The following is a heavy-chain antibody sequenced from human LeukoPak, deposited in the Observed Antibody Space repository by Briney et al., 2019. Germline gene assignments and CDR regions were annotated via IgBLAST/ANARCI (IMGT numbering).Heavy chain of an antibody. CDR2: INPSGGST. J-gene: IGHJ4*02. V-gene: IGHV1-46*01. CDR1: GYTFTSYY. CDR3: ARDYYDSSGYYYGGDYFDY. D-gene: IGHD3-22*01. Sequence: ASVKVSCKASGYTFTSYYMHWVRQAPGQGLEWMGIINPSGGSTSYAQKFQGRVTMTRDTSTSTVYMELSSLRSEDTAVYYCARDYYDSSGYYYGGDYFDYWGQGTLVAVSS.